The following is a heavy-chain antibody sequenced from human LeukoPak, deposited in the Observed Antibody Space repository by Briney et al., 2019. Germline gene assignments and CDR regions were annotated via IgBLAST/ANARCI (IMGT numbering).Heavy chain of an antibody. J-gene: IGHJ3*02. V-gene: IGHV1-69*13. D-gene: IGHD4-17*01. CDR2: IIPIFGTA. Sequence: PGASVKVSCKASGGTFSSYAISWVRQAPGQGLEWMGGIIPIFGTANYAQKFQGRVTITADESTSTVYMELSSLRSEDTAVYYCASRRTVTTPGAFDIWGQGTMVTLSS. CDR3: ASRRTVTTPGAFDI. CDR1: GGTFSSYA.